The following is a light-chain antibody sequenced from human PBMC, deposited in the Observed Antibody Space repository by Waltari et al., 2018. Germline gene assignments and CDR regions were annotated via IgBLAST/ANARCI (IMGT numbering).Light chain of an antibody. Sequence: QSALTQPASVSGSPGQSITISCTGTSSDVGRYDLVSWYQHHPGKAPKLMIYDVTKRPSWVSSRVSASKSGNTASLPISGLQSEDEADYFCSSYRSSTTPIPVFGGGTKLTVL. V-gene: IGLV2-14*02. CDR3: SSYRSSTTPIPV. J-gene: IGLJ2*01. CDR2: DVT. CDR1: SSDVGRYDL.